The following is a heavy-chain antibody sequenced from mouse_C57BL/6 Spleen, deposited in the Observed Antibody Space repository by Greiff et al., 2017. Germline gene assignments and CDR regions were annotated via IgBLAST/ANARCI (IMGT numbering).Heavy chain of an antibody. Sequence: EVQLVESEGGLVQPGSSMKLSCTASGFTFSDYYMAWVRQVPEKGLEWVANINYDGSSTYYLDSLKSRFIISRDNAKNILYLQMSSLKSEDTATYYCARSSRREFDYWGQGTTLTVSS. CDR2: INYDGSST. CDR1: GFTFSDYY. CDR3: ARSSRREFDY. J-gene: IGHJ2*01. V-gene: IGHV5-16*01. D-gene: IGHD2-12*01.